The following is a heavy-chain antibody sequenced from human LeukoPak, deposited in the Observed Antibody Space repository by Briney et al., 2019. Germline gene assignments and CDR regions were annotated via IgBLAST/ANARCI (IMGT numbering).Heavy chain of an antibody. D-gene: IGHD6-19*01. V-gene: IGHV3-74*01. CDR1: GFTFSRYY. Sequence: PGGSLRLSCEVSGFTFSRYYTYWVRQVPGKGLVWVSRLNGYGDYTDYEDSVKGRFTISRDNAKNTLFLQMNSLRAEDTAVYYCVRGSNDWSGMDVWGQGTTVTVSS. J-gene: IGHJ6*02. CDR3: VRGSNDWSGMDV. CDR2: LNGYGDYT.